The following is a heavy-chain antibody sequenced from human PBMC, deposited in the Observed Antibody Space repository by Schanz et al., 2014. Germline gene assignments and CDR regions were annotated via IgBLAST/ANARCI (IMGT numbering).Heavy chain of an antibody. J-gene: IGHJ4*02. CDR2: INTGSGDT. CDR1: EYSFTSYS. D-gene: IGHD5-12*01. CDR3: ARGIGGYGANNYFDY. V-gene: IGHV1-3*04. Sequence: QVHLVQSGAEVKRPGAPVKVSCKASEYSFTSYSMHWVRQAPGQRLEWMGWINTGSGDTKYSQNFQGRVTITRDTSASTAYMELRSLRSDDTAVYSCARGIGGYGANNYFDYWGQGTLVTVSS.